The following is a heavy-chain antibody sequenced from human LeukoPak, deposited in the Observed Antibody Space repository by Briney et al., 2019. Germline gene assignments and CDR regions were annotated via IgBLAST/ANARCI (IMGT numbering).Heavy chain of an antibody. J-gene: IGHJ4*02. D-gene: IGHD6-13*01. V-gene: IGHV3-23*01. Sequence: GGSLRLSCAASGFTFSSYAMSWVRQAPGKGLEWVSAISGSGGSTYYADSVKGRFTISRDNSKNTLYLQMNSLRAEDTAVYYCASRSSSGYSSSWAYWGQGTLVTVSS. CDR1: GFTFSSYA. CDR3: ASRSSSGYSSSWAY. CDR2: ISGSGGST.